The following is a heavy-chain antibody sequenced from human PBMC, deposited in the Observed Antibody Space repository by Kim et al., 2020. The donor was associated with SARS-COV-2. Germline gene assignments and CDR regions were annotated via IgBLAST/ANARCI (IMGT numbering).Heavy chain of an antibody. J-gene: IGHJ3*02. V-gene: IGHV3-9*01. CDR1: GFTFGDFA. Sequence: GGSLRLSCAASGFTFGDFAMHWVRQVPGKCLEWVSGLSWNSGVIGYADSVNGRFTISRHNAENPLYLQMNSLRAEDTAVYYCAKDLVSSSFRAFHIWGQGTMVTVSS. D-gene: IGHD6-6*01. CDR3: AKDLVSSSFRAFHI. CDR2: LSWNSGVI.